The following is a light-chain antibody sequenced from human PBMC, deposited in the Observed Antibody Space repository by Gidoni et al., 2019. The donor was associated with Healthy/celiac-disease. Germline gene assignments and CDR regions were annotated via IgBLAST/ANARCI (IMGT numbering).Light chain of an antibody. CDR3: QQSYSTPFT. V-gene: IGKV1-39*01. CDR1: QRISSY. J-gene: IGKJ3*01. Sequence: DIQMTQSPSSLSASVGDIVTITCRASQRISSYLNWYQQKPGKAPKLLIYAASSLQSGVPSRFSGRGAGTDFTLTISSLQPEDFATYYCQQSYSTPFTFGPGTKVDIK. CDR2: AAS.